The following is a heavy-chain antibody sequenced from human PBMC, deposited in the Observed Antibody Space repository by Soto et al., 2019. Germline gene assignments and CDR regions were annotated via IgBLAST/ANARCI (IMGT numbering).Heavy chain of an antibody. CDR1: GFTFSSYA. J-gene: IGHJ4*02. V-gene: IGHV3-23*01. CDR3: AKDSSGYYYPFDY. Sequence: GGSLRLSCAASGFTFSSYAMSWVRQAPGEGLEWVSAISGSGGSTYYADSVKGRFTISRDSSKNTLYLQMNSLRAEDTAVYYCAKDSSGYYYPFDYWGQGTLVTVSS. CDR2: ISGSGGST. D-gene: IGHD3-22*01.